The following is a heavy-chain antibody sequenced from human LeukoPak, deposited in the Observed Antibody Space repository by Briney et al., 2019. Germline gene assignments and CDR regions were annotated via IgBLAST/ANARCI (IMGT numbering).Heavy chain of an antibody. V-gene: IGHV3-21*01. CDR1: GFTFSSYS. CDR3: ARDMLRYLDWLPPHAFDI. CDR2: ISSSSSYI. J-gene: IGHJ3*02. Sequence: SGGSLILSCAASGFTFSSYSMKWVRQAPGKGLEWFSTISSSSSYIYYADSVKGRFTISRDNAKNSLYLQMNSLRAEDTAVYYCARDMLRYLDWLPPHAFDIWGQGTMVTVSS. D-gene: IGHD3-9*01.